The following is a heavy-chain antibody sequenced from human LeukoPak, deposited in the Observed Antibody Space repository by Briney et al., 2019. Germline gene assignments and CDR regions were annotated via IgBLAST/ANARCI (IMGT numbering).Heavy chain of an antibody. V-gene: IGHV5-51*01. CDR2: IYAGDSDA. CDR3: VRRRSGTNSDY. Sequence: GESLKISCKASGYSFSSYWIGWVRPMPGKGLEWMGNIYAGDSDARYSPSFQGQVTISVDKSINTAYLQWSSLKASDTAMYYCVRRRSGTNSDYWGQGTLVTVSS. CDR1: GYSFSSYW. D-gene: IGHD1-26*01. J-gene: IGHJ4*02.